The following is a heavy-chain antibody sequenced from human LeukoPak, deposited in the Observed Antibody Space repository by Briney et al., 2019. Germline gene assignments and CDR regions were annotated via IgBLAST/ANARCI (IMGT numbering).Heavy chain of an antibody. CDR1: GFTFSSYA. CDR3: AKDWQEGHGSSWYYYFDY. J-gene: IGHJ4*02. V-gene: IGHV3-23*01. D-gene: IGHD6-13*01. CDR2: IGDSGGGT. Sequence: GGSLRLSCAASGFTFSSYAMSWVRQAPGKGLEWVSAIGDSGGGTYYADSVKGRFTISRDNSKNTLNLQMNSLRAEDTAIYYCAKDWQEGHGSSWYYYFDYWGQGTLVTVSS.